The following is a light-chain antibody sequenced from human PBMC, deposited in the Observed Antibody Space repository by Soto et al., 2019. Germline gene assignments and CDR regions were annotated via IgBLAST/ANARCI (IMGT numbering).Light chain of an antibody. Sequence: QSVLTQPASVSGSPGQSITISCTGTSSDGGGYNYVSWYQQHPGKAPKLMIYDVSNRPSGVSNRFSGSKSGNTASLTISGLQAEHEADYYCSSYTSSSPVVFGGGTKLTVL. CDR3: SSYTSSSPVV. V-gene: IGLV2-14*01. CDR1: SSDGGGYNY. J-gene: IGLJ2*01. CDR2: DVS.